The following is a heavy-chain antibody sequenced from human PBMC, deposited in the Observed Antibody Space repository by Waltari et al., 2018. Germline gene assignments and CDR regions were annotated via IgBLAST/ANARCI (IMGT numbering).Heavy chain of an antibody. CDR2: IGDTGSGT. CDR1: GFTFSSYA. Sequence: EVQLLESGGGLVQPGGSLRLSCAASGFTFSSYAMSWVRQAPGKGLEWVSGIGDTGSGTYYADSVKGRFTTSRDNSKNTLYLQMNSLRAEDTALYYCAKTYASTWYFDPWGQGTLVTVSS. J-gene: IGHJ5*02. V-gene: IGHV3-23*01. D-gene: IGHD6-13*01. CDR3: AKTYASTWYFDP.